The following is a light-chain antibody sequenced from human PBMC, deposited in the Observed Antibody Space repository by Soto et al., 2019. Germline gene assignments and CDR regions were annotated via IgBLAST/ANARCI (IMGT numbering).Light chain of an antibody. CDR3: QQYGSSPKT. CDR2: AAS. Sequence: EIVLTQSPGTLSLSPGERATLSCRASQSVSSNYLAWYQQKPGQAPRLLIYAASSRATGIPDRFSGSGSGTDFTLTISRLEPEDFEMYYCQQYGSSPKTFGQGTKVEIK. V-gene: IGKV3-20*01. J-gene: IGKJ1*01. CDR1: QSVSSNY.